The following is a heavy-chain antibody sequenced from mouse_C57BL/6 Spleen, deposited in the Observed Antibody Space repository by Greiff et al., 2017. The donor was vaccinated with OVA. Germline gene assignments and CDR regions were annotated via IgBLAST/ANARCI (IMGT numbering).Heavy chain of an antibody. J-gene: IGHJ4*01. CDR3: AKNDYDEGNAMDY. D-gene: IGHD2-4*01. CDR1: GFSLTSYG. Sequence: QVQLQQSGPGLVQPSQSLSITCTVSGFSLTSYGVHWVRQSPGKGLEWLGVIWRGGSTDYNAAFMSRLSITKDNSKSQVFCKMNSLQADDTAIYYCAKNDYDEGNAMDYWGQGTSVTVSS. CDR2: IWRGGST. V-gene: IGHV2-5*01.